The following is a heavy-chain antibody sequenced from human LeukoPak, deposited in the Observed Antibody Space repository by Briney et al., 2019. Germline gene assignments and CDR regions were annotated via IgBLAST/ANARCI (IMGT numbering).Heavy chain of an antibody. CDR3: ASSSGWLNYYYYMDV. Sequence: SETLSLTCAVSGGSISSSNWWSWVRQPPGKGLEWIGEIYHSGSTNYNPSLKSRVTISVDKSKNRFSLKLSSVTAADTAVYYCASSSGWLNYYYYMDVWGKGTTVTVTS. D-gene: IGHD6-19*01. CDR2: IYHSGST. J-gene: IGHJ6*03. V-gene: IGHV4-4*02. CDR1: GGSISSSNW.